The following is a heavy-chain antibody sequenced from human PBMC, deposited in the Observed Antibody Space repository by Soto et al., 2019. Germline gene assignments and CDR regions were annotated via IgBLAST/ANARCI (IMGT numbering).Heavy chain of an antibody. CDR1: GFTFNNFW. CDR2: IKPYGSNP. CDR3: ARDRIAGSGSCDN. D-gene: IGHD3-10*01. Sequence: EVQLVESGGGLVQPGASLRLSCVASGFTFNNFWMHLVRQVPGKGLEWVSRIKPYGSNPNYADSVEWLFTISSDNAKNTLYLQMNSLRAEDTAVYYCARDRIAGSGSCDNWGQGTLVTVSS. V-gene: IGHV3-74*01. J-gene: IGHJ4*02.